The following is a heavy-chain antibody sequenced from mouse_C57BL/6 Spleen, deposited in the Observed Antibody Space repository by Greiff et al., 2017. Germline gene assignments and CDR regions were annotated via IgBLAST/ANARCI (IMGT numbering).Heavy chain of an antibody. CDR2: IRSKSNNYAT. V-gene: IGHV10-1*01. CDR3: VRGVYAMDY. CDR1: GFSFNTYA. Sequence: EVQGVESGGGLVQPKGSLKLSCAASGFSFNTYAMNWVRQAPGKGLEWVARIRSKSNNYATYYADSVKDRFTISRDDSESMLYLQMNNLKTEDTAMYYFVRGVYAMDYWGQGTSVTVSS. J-gene: IGHJ4*01.